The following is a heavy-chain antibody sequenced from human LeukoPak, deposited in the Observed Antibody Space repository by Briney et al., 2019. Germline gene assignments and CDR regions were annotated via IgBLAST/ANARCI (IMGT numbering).Heavy chain of an antibody. CDR1: GFTFSNAW. CDR2: IKSKTDGGTT. Sequence: PGGSLRLSCAASGFTFSNAWMSWVRQAPGKGLEWVGRIKSKTDGGTTDYAAPVKGRFTISRDDSKNTLYLQMNSLKTEDTAVYYSTTDLSSILDAFDIWGQGTMVTVSS. V-gene: IGHV3-15*01. J-gene: IGHJ3*02. CDR3: TTDLSSILDAFDI. D-gene: IGHD5/OR15-5a*01.